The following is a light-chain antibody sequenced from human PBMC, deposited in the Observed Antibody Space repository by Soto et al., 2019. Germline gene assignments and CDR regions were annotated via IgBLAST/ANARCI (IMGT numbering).Light chain of an antibody. V-gene: IGLV2-14*01. CDR3: SSYTSSSTLLYV. Sequence: QSALTQPASVSGSPGQSITISCTGTSSDVGGYNYVSWYQQHPGKAPKLMIYDVSNRPSGVSNRCSGSKSGNTASLTISGRQAEDEAAYYCSSYTSSSTLLYVFGTGTKVTVL. CDR2: DVS. J-gene: IGLJ1*01. CDR1: SSDVGGYNY.